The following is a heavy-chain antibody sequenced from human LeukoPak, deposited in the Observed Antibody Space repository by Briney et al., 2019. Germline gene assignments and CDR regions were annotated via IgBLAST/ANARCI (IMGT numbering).Heavy chain of an antibody. CDR2: IYSSGST. Sequence: KASETLSLTCTVSGGSMNNGNYYWSWIRQPAGKGLEWIGRIYSSGSTTYNPSLKSRVTLSLDTSKNQFSLKVSSVIAADTAVYYCAKSQWEFSPGYFDPWGQGILVTVSS. D-gene: IGHD1-26*01. CDR1: GGSMNNGNYY. V-gene: IGHV4-61*02. CDR3: AKSQWEFSPGYFDP. J-gene: IGHJ5*02.